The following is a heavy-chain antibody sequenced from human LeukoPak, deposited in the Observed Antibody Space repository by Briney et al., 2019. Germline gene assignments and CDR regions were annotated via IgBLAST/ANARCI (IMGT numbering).Heavy chain of an antibody. Sequence: PGGSLRLSCTVSGFTFSSSFMSWVRQAPGKGLEWVANINGDGREINYLDSVRGRFTISRDNAQNLVYLQMNGLRVEDTAVYYCARETWLQIRLAADCWGPGTLVTVSS. J-gene: IGHJ4*02. CDR2: INGDGREI. CDR3: ARETWLQIRLAADC. V-gene: IGHV3-7*01. CDR1: GFTFSSSF. D-gene: IGHD5-24*01.